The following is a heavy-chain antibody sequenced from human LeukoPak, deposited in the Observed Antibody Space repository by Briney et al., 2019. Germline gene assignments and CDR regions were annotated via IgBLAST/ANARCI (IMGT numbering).Heavy chain of an antibody. J-gene: IGHJ4*02. D-gene: IGHD3-10*01. V-gene: IGHV1-46*01. Sequence: ASVKVSCKASGYTFTGYYMHWVRQAPGQGLEWMGIINPSGGSTSYAQKFQGRVTMTRDMSTSTVYMELSSLRSEDTAVYYCARGYYGSGSSLSGDYWGQGTLVTVSS. CDR1: GYTFTGYY. CDR3: ARGYYGSGSSLSGDY. CDR2: INPSGGST.